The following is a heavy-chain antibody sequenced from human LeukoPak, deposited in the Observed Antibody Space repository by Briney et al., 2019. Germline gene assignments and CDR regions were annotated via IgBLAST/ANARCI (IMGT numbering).Heavy chain of an antibody. V-gene: IGHV4-38-2*02. Sequence: NTSETLSLTCTVSGFSISSGYYWGWIRQPPGKGLEWIGDIYHSGRTYYNPSLKSRVTISVDTSKNQFSLKLSSVTAADTAVYYCARRGSRWYWYFDYWGQGTLVTVSS. D-gene: IGHD6-13*01. CDR2: IYHSGRT. CDR1: GFSISSGYY. J-gene: IGHJ4*02. CDR3: ARRGSRWYWYFDY.